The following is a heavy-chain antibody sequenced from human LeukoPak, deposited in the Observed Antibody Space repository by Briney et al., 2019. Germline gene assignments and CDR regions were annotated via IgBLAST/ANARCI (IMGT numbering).Heavy chain of an antibody. CDR3: AKLGDYYGSGTYSRFDS. CDR2: ITGSGDIP. V-gene: IGHV3-23*01. J-gene: IGHJ4*02. CDR1: GFTFSSYA. D-gene: IGHD3-10*01. Sequence: RGGSLRFSCAASGFTFSSYAMSWVRQTPGKGLEWVSVITGSGDIPYYAGSVKGRFNISKDTSKNTLYLPMSSLRAEDTALYYCAKLGDYYGSGTYSRFDSWGQGALVIVSS.